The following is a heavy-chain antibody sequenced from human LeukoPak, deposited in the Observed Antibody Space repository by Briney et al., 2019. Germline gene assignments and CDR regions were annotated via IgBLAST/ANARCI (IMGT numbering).Heavy chain of an antibody. V-gene: IGHV3-33*01. CDR3: ARDLDVWGSYRYPDY. D-gene: IGHD3-16*02. Sequence: GGSLRLSCAASGFTFSSYGMHWVRQAPGKGLEWVAVIWYDGSNKYYADSVKGRFTISRDNSKNTLYLQMNSLRAEDTAVYYCARDLDVWGSYRYPDYWGQGTLVTVSS. J-gene: IGHJ4*02. CDR1: GFTFSSYG. CDR2: IWYDGSNK.